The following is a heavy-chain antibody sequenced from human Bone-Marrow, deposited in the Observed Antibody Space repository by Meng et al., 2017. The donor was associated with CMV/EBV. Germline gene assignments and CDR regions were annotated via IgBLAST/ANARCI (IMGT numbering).Heavy chain of an antibody. V-gene: IGHV1-2*02. CDR3: ARVYCSTTSCYSLDS. CDR2: INPNSGGT. J-gene: IGHJ5*01. CDR1: GYTFTSYY. D-gene: IGHD2-2*02. Sequence: ASVKVSYKASGYTFTSYYMHWVRQAPGQGLEWMGWINPNSGGTNYAQKFQGRVTMTRDTSISTAYMELSRLRSDDTAVFYCARVYCSTTSCYSLDSWGQGTLVTVSS.